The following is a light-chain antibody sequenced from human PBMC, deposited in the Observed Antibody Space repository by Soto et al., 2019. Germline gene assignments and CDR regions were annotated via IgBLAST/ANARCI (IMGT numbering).Light chain of an antibody. J-gene: IGKJ1*01. CDR2: AAS. CDR1: ESIRNN. V-gene: IGKV1-39*01. CDR3: QQTYSTPRGA. Sequence: DIQMTQSPSSLSASVGDRVTITCRASESIRNNLNWYQQKPGKAPKLLIYAASTLQSGVPSRFSGGGSGTEFTLPLGSLQPEDFTTDYCQQTYSTPRGAFGQGTKVEFK.